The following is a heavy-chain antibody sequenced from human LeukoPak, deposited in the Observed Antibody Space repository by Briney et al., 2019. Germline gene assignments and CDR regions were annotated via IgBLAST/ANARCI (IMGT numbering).Heavy chain of an antibody. CDR3: AKTYSSGWWDLDF. D-gene: IGHD6-19*01. CDR1: GGTFSSYA. J-gene: IGHJ4*02. Sequence: GSSVKVSCKASGGTFSSYAISWVRQAPRQGLEWMGGIIPIFGTANYAQKFQGRVTITADESTSTAYMELSSLRSEDTAVYYCAKTYSSGWWDLDFWGQGTLVSVSS. CDR2: IIPIFGTA. V-gene: IGHV1-69*01.